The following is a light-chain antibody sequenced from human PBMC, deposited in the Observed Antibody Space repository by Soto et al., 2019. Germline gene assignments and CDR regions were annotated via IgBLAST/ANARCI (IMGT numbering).Light chain of an antibody. V-gene: IGKV4-1*01. CDR1: QSVLYSSNNKNY. CDR3: QQYYSTTIT. CDR2: WAS. J-gene: IGKJ3*01. Sequence: DIVMTQSPDSLAVSLGERATINCKSSQSVLYSSNNKNYLAWYQQKPGQPPKLLIYWASTRESGVTDRFSGSGSGTDFTLTISSLQAEDVAVYNCQQYYSTTITFGPGTKVDIK.